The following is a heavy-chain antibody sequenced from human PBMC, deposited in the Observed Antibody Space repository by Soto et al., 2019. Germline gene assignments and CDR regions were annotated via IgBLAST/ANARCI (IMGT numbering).Heavy chain of an antibody. Sequence: SETLSLTCTVSGGSISSGGYYWSWIRQHPGKGLEWIGYIYYSGSTYYNPSLKSRVTISVDTSKNQFSLKLSSVTAADTAVYYCARVHRGLYYYGSGSYWWFDPWGQGTLVTVSS. CDR3: ARVHRGLYYYGSGSYWWFDP. V-gene: IGHV4-31*03. J-gene: IGHJ5*02. CDR2: IYYSGST. CDR1: GGSISSGGYY. D-gene: IGHD3-10*01.